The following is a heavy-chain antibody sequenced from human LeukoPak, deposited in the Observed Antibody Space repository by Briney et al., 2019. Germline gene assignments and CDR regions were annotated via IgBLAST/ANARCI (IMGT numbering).Heavy chain of an antibody. V-gene: IGHV3-30*02. CDR2: IQYDGSNK. J-gene: IGHJ4*02. D-gene: IGHD6-6*01. CDR1: GFTFSSYG. CDR3: ARGFQYSSSYWGY. Sequence: PGGSLRLSCAASGFTFSSYGMHWVRQAPGKGLEWVAFIQYDGSNKYYADSVKGRFTISRDNSKNTLYLQMNSLRSEDTAVYYCARGFQYSSSYWGYWGQGTLVTVSS.